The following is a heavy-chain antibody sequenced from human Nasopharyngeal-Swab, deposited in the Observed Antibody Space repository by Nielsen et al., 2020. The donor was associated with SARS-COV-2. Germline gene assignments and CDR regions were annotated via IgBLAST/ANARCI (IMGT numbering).Heavy chain of an antibody. CDR2: IYYSGST. D-gene: IGHD3-3*01. CDR1: GGSISSYY. Sequence: SETLSLTCTVSGGSISSYYWSWIRQPPGKGLEWIGYIYYSGSTNYSPSLKSRVTISVDTSKNQFSLKLSSVTAADTAVYYCARAPKRTIFGVVGWFDPWGQGTLVTVSS. J-gene: IGHJ5*02. CDR3: ARAPKRTIFGVVGWFDP. V-gene: IGHV4-59*13.